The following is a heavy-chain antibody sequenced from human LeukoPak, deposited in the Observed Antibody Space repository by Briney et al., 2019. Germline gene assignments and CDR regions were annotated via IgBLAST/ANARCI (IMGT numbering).Heavy chain of an antibody. CDR2: ISSSSSTI. CDR1: GFPFSSYS. Sequence: PGGSLRLSCAASGFPFSSYSMNWVRQAPGKGLEWVSYISSSSSTIYYADSVKGRFTISRDNAKNSLYLQMNSLRAEDTAVYYCARGQRVSLRAIAVAGPYYFDYWGQGTLVTVSS. D-gene: IGHD6-19*01. CDR3: ARGQRVSLRAIAVAGPYYFDY. J-gene: IGHJ4*02. V-gene: IGHV3-48*04.